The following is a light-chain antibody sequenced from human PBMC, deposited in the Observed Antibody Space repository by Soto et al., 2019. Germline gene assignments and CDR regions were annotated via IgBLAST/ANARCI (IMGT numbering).Light chain of an antibody. J-gene: IGKJ4*01. CDR2: ATS. Sequence: DVQMTQSPSSLSAFVGDRVTITCRASQGIAPYLAWFQQKPGKVPKLLIYATSTLQSGVPSRFSGSGSGTEFTLTINSLQPEDVGTYYCKKYNSAPLTFGGGTKVEIK. CDR3: KKYNSAPLT. V-gene: IGKV1-27*01. CDR1: QGIAPY.